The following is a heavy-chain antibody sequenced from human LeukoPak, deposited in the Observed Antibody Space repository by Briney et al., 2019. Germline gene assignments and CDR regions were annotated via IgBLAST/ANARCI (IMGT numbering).Heavy chain of an antibody. CDR2: IYHSGST. J-gene: IGHJ3*02. Sequence: PSETLSLTCTVSGYSISSGYYWGWIRQPPGKGLEWIGSIYHSGSTYYNPSLKSRVTISVDTSKNQFSLKLSSVTAADTAVYYCARRGRGWAATKGGAFDIWGQGTMVTVSS. CDR3: ARRGRGWAATKGGAFDI. D-gene: IGHD3-10*01. V-gene: IGHV4-38-2*02. CDR1: GYSISSGYY.